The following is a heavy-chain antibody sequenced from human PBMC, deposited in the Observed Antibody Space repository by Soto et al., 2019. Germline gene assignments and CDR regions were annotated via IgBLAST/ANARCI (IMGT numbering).Heavy chain of an antibody. Sequence: EVQLVESGGGLVQPGGSLRLSCVASGFTFNNYAMIWVRQAPGKGLEWVSYIDRSSTTMYYADSVKGRFTISRDNAKNSLYLQMNGLRDEDTAVFYCARESYSGSYYAAYWGQGTMVTVSS. CDR1: GFTFNNYA. J-gene: IGHJ4*02. V-gene: IGHV3-48*02. CDR3: ARESYSGSYYAAY. D-gene: IGHD1-26*01. CDR2: IDRSSTTM.